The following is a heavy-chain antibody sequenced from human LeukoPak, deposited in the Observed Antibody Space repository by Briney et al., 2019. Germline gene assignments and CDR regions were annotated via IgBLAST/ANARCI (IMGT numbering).Heavy chain of an antibody. CDR3: ATHWGRGLAAGNPALDS. CDR1: GFTFSSYW. CDR2: IKTEGSST. Sequence: HPGGSLRLSCAASGFTFSSYWMHWVRQAPGKGLVWVSRIKTEGSSTSYADSVKGRFTVSRDNAKNTLYLQMNTLRPDDSALYYCATHWGRGLAAGNPALDSWGQGTMVTVSS. J-gene: IGHJ3*02. D-gene: IGHD6-13*01. V-gene: IGHV3-74*01.